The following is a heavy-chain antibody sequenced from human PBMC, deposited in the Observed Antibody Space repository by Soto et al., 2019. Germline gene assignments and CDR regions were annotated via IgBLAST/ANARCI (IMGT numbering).Heavy chain of an antibody. V-gene: IGHV3-9*01. J-gene: IGHJ4*02. CDR1: GFTFTRYS. D-gene: IGHD4-4*01. Sequence: PGGSLRLSCAASGFTFTRYSMHWVRQGPGKGLEWVAGISWKSGSIGYADSVRGRFTISRDNAKNSLYLQMNSLRPEDTALYYCAKDKVYSNYQYYFASWGQGTLVTVSS. CDR3: AKDKVYSNYQYYFAS. CDR2: ISWKSGSI.